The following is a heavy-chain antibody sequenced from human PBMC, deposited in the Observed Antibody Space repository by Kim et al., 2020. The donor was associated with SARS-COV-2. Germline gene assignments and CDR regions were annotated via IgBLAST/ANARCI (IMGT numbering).Heavy chain of an antibody. CDR1: GFSFSSYS. V-gene: IGHV3-48*02. D-gene: IGHD6-19*01. CDR2: ISSSSITT. CDR3: ARQLAY. J-gene: IGHJ4*02. Sequence: GGSLRLSCAASGFSFSSYSMNWARQAPGKGLEWVSYISSSSITTRYADSVKGRFTISRDDAKNSLYLQMNSLRDEDTAIYYCARQLAYWGQGILVTVSS.